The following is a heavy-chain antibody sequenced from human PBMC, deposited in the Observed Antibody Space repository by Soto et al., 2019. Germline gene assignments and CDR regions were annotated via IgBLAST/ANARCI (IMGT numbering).Heavy chain of an antibody. CDR3: ARHSSSWYYYGMDV. CDR2: IIPIFGTA. Sequence: VASVKVSCKASGGTFSSYAISCVRQAPGQGLGWMGGIIPIFGTANYAQKFQGRVTITADKSTSTAYMELSSLRSEDTAVYYCARHSSSWYYYGMDVWGQGTTVTVSS. V-gene: IGHV1-69*06. J-gene: IGHJ6*02. CDR1: GGTFSSYA. D-gene: IGHD6-13*01.